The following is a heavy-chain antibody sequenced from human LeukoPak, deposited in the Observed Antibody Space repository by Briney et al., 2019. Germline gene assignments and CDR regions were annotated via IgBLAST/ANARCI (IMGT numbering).Heavy chain of an antibody. D-gene: IGHD2-2*01. CDR2: ISSSSSTI. Sequence: GGSLRLSCAASGFTFSSYSMNWVRQAPRKGLEWVSYISSSSSTIYYADSVKGRFTISRDNAKNSLYLQMNSLRAEDTAVYYCAREGYCSSTSCYGDWYFDLWGRGTLVTVSS. J-gene: IGHJ2*01. V-gene: IGHV3-48*04. CDR3: AREGYCSSTSCYGDWYFDL. CDR1: GFTFSSYS.